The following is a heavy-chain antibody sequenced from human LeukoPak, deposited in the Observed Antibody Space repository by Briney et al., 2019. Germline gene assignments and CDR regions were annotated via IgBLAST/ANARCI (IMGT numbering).Heavy chain of an antibody. CDR1: GGSFSQYY. CDR2: INYSGGN. Sequence: PSETLSLTCAVYGGSFSQYYWSWMRQPPGKGLEWIGEINYSGGNNYNPSLKSRLTISVDTSKNQFSLGLSSVTAADTAIYYCARHAPVEPPARAFDFWGHGNLVVV. J-gene: IGHJ4*01. D-gene: IGHD2-2*01. CDR3: ARHAPVEPPARAFDF. V-gene: IGHV4-34*01.